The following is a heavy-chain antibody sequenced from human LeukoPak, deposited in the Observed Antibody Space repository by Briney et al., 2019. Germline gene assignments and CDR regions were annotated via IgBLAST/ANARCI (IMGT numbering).Heavy chain of an antibody. J-gene: IGHJ6*02. V-gene: IGHV3-30*18. CDR1: GFTFSSYA. D-gene: IGHD2-15*01. CDR2: MSYDGGHK. CDR3: AKGQLVDYGMDV. Sequence: GRSLRLPCAASGFTFSSYAMHWVRQAPGKGLEWVAVMSYDGGHKYYADSVEGRFTISRDNSKNTLYLQMNSLRAEDTAVYYCAKGQLVDYGMDVWGQGTTVTVSS.